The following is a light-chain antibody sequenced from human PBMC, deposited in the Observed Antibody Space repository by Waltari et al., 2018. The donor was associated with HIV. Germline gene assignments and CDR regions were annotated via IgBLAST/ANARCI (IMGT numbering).Light chain of an antibody. J-gene: IGKJ1*01. CDR1: QGISNY. CDR3: QKYYSARSWT. CDR2: AAS. V-gene: IGKV1-27*01. Sequence: DIQMTQSPSSLSASVGDRVTITCRASQGISNYLAWYQQKPGKVPKVLIYAASTLQSGVPSRFSGSGYGTDFTLTITSLQPEDVATYYCQKYYSARSWTFGQGTKVEL.